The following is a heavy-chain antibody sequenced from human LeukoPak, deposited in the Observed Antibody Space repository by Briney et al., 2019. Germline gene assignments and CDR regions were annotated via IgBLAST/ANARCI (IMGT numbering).Heavy chain of an antibody. D-gene: IGHD2-2*01. CDR3: ARGLGSCSSTRCRKPFDY. J-gene: IGHJ4*02. CDR2: MNPNSGNT. V-gene: IGHV1-8*01. CDR1: AYTFTSYD. Sequence: GASVKVSCKASAYTFTSYDINWVRQATGQGLEWMGWMNPNSGNTGYAQKFQGRVTMTRNTSISTAYMELSSLRSEDTAVYYCARGLGSCSSTRCRKPFDYWGQGTLVTVSS.